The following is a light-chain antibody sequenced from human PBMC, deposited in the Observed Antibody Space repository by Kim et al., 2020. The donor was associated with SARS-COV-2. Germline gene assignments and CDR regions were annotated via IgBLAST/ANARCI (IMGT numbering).Light chain of an antibody. J-gene: IGKJ2*01. Sequence: PGERATPSCRASQTVGSNYLAWYQQKPGQAPRLLVYGASNRAAGIPDRFSGGGSGSDFTLTISRVEPEDFAVYYCQEYGGSPPHTFGRGTKLEI. CDR3: QEYGGSPPHT. CDR2: GAS. CDR1: QTVGSNY. V-gene: IGKV3-20*01.